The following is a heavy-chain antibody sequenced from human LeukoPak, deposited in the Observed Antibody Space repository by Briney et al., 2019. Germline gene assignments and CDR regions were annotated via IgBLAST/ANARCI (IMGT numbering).Heavy chain of an antibody. D-gene: IGHD2-8*01. CDR1: GGSISSGSYY. CDR3: ALRRRTVHATDFDY. J-gene: IGHJ4*02. CDR2: IDTSGST. V-gene: IGHV4-61*02. Sequence: SETLSLTCTVSGGSISSGSYYWTWIRQPAGKGLEWIGRIDTSGSTNYNPSLKSRVTISVDTSKNQFSLKLSSVTAADTAVYYCALRRRTVHATDFDYWGQGTLVTVSS.